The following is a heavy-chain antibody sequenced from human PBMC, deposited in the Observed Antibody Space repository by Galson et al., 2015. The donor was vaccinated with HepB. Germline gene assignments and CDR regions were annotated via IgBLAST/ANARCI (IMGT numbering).Heavy chain of an antibody. CDR1: GFTFSSYS. CDR3: ASPQGCSSTSCYSGMDV. CDR2: ISSSSSYI. J-gene: IGHJ6*02. D-gene: IGHD2-2*01. V-gene: IGHV3-21*01. Sequence: SLRLSCAASGFTFSSYSMNWVRQAPGKGLEWVSSISSSSSYIYYADSVRGRFTIFRDNAKNSLYLQMNSLRAEDTAVYYCASPQGCSSTSCYSGMDVWGQGTTVTVSS.